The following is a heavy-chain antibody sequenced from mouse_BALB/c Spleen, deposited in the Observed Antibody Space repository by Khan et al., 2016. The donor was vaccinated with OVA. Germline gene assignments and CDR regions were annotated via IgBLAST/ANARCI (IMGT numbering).Heavy chain of an antibody. V-gene: IGHV1S134*01. J-gene: IGHJ2*01. CDR3: TTAYYRYYFDY. D-gene: IGHD2-14*01. CDR1: GSTFTSYG. Sequence: EVQLQESGAELGRPGSSVKLSCKTSGSTFTSYGIKWVKQRPGQGLEWIGYIYPGNGYTEYNERFQGKAILTSDTSSSTAYMQLRSLTSEDSAIYFCTTAYYRYYFDYWGQGTTLTVYS. CDR2: IYPGNGYT.